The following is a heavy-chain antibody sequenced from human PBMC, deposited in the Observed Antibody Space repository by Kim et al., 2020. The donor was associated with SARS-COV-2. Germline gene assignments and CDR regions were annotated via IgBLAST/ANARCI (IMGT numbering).Heavy chain of an antibody. V-gene: IGHV3-30*18. J-gene: IGHJ5*02. Sequence: GGSLRLSCAASGLTFRNYGMHWVRQAQGKGLEWVADISYDGTIQYYGDSVEGRFTISRDNSKNTLYLQMNSLRVADTAVYYCAKGPIAVVPGGKMWLDPWGQGTLVTVSS. CDR2: ISYDGTIQ. CDR1: GLTFRNYG. D-gene: IGHD2-2*01. CDR3: AKGPIAVVPGGKMWLDP.